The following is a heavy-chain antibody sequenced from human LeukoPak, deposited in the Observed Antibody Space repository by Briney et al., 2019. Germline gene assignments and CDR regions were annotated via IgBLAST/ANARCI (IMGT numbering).Heavy chain of an antibody. J-gene: IGHJ4*02. D-gene: IGHD1-26*01. CDR3: ASALWSSKWELPSY. V-gene: IGHV4-59*08. CDR1: GGSINSYY. CDR2: IYYSGST. Sequence: SETLSLTCTVSGGSINSYYWSWIQQPPGKGLECIVYIYYSGSTNYNPSLKSRVTISVDTSKNQFSLKLSSVTAADTAVYYCASALWSSKWELPSYWGQGTLVTVSS.